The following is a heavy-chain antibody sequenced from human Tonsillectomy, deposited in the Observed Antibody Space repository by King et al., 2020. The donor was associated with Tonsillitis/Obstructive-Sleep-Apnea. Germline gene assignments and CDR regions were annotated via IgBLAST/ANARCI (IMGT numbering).Heavy chain of an antibody. J-gene: IGHJ4*02. D-gene: IGHD3-9*01. CDR3: VTHYDILTGYSFPYYFQY. Sequence: QLVQSGAEVKKTGASVKVSCNVSGNTLTELSMHWVRQAPGKGLECMGGFDPEQGKTIYAQKFQGRFTLTEDTSTEPAYMQLRSLRSEDTAVYYCVTHYDILTGYSFPYYFQYGSPGTLVTVSS. CDR2: FDPEQGKT. V-gene: IGHV1-24*01. CDR1: GNTLTELS.